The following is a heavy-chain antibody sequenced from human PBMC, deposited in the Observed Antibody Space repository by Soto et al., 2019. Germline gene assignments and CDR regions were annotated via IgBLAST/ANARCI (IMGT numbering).Heavy chain of an antibody. CDR2: ISGSGGST. CDR1: GFTFSSYA. CDR3: AKAWSTVVKVYYFDY. Sequence: HPGGSLRLSCAASGFTFSSYAMSWVRQAPGKGLEWVSAISGSGGSTYYADSVKGRFTISRDNSKNTLYLQMNSLRAEDTAAYYCAKAWSTVVKVYYFDYWGQGTLVTVSS. V-gene: IGHV3-23*01. D-gene: IGHD2-15*01. J-gene: IGHJ4*02.